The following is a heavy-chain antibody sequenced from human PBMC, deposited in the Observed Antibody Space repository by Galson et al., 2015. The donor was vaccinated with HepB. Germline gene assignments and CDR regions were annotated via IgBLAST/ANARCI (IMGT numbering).Heavy chain of an antibody. D-gene: IGHD1-26*01. CDR2: IDPSDSYT. V-gene: IGHV5-10-1*01. CDR3: ATLPDRPRGELPGLDFDY. CDR1: GYSFTSYW. J-gene: IGHJ4*02. Sequence: QSGAEVKKPGESLRISCKGSGYSFTSYWISRVRQMPGKGLEWMGRIDPSDSYTNYSPSFQGHVTISADKSISTAYLQWSSLKASDTAMYYCATLPDRPRGELPGLDFDYWGQGTLVTVSS.